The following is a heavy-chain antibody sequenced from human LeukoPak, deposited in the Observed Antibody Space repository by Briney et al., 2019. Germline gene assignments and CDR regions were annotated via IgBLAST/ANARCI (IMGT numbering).Heavy chain of an antibody. Sequence: LETLSLTCTVSGGSISSYYWSWIRQPPGKGLEWIGYIYYSGSTNYNPSLKSRVTISVDTSKNQFSLKLSSVTAADTAVYYCARYVAVAENWFDPWGQGTLVTVSS. V-gene: IGHV4-59*01. CDR3: ARYVAVAENWFDP. D-gene: IGHD6-19*01. CDR2: IYYSGST. CDR1: GGSISSYY. J-gene: IGHJ5*02.